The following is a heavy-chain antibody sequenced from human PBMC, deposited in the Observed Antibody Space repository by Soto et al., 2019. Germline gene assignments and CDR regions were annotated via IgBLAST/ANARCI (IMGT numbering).Heavy chain of an antibody. CDR1: GYKFIGYW. CDR2: IDPSDSYT. V-gene: IGHV5-10-1*03. J-gene: IGHJ4*02. CDR3: VRHGNGTPYYFDF. Sequence: EVQLVQSGAEVKKPGESLTIYCKGSGYKFIGYWISWVLQMPGKGLEWVGRIDPSDSYTSYSPSFQGHVTISVDKSISTAYLQWRSLQASDTAKYYCVRHGNGTPYYFDFWGRGTLVPVSS. D-gene: IGHD1-1*01.